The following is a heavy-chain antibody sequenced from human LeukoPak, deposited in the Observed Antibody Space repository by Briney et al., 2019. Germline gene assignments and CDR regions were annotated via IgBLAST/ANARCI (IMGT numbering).Heavy chain of an antibody. Sequence: GGSLRLSCVASGFTFTYYTMNWVRQAPGKGLEWVSVIYSGGSTYYANSVKGRFTISRDNSKNTLYLQMNSLRAEDTAVYYCSGSPLGIQAFDIWGQGTMVTVSS. CDR2: IYSGGST. CDR1: GFTFTYYT. J-gene: IGHJ3*02. V-gene: IGHV3-66*01. D-gene: IGHD3-16*01. CDR3: SGSPLGIQAFDI.